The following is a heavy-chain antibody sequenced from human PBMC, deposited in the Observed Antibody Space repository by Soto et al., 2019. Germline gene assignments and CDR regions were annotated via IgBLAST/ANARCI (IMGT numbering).Heavy chain of an antibody. CDR3: AKDLRATINYGMDV. Sequence: QVQLVESGGGVVQPGRSLRLSCAASGFTFSSYGMHWVRQAPGKGLEWVAVISYDGSNKYYADSVKGRFTISRDNSKNTLYRQMNSLRAEDTAVFYCAKDLRATINYGMDVWGQGTTVTVSS. J-gene: IGHJ6*02. D-gene: IGHD5-12*01. CDR1: GFTFSSYG. V-gene: IGHV3-30*18. CDR2: ISYDGSNK.